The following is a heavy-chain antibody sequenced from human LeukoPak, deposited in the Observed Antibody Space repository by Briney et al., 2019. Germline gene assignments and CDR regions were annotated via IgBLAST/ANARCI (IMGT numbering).Heavy chain of an antibody. V-gene: IGHV3-30*04. CDR1: GFTFSDYT. Sequence: PGRSLRLSCAASGFTFSDYTIHWVRQAPGKGLEWLTFISSDGSDKNYADSVKGRFTISRDNSKSTLYLQMNSLSTDDTALYYCARNPYGDHSFDYWGQGAPVTVSS. CDR3: ARNPYGDHSFDY. D-gene: IGHD4-17*01. CDR2: ISSDGSDK. J-gene: IGHJ4*02.